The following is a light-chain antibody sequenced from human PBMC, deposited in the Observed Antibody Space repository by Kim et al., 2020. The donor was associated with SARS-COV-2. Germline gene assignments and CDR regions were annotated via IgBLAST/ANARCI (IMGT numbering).Light chain of an antibody. Sequence: VSPGQTASITCSGDKLGDKYACWYQHKPGQSPVLVIYQDSKRPSGIPERFSGSNSGNTATLTISGTQAMDEADYYCQAWDSSTAVVFGGGTKLTVL. CDR1: KLGDKY. V-gene: IGLV3-1*01. J-gene: IGLJ2*01. CDR3: QAWDSSTAVV. CDR2: QDS.